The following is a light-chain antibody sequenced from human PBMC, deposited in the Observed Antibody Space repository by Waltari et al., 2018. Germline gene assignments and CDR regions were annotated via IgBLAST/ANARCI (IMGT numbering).Light chain of an antibody. V-gene: IGKV3-20*01. CDR1: QSVAGND. CDR3: QQAGSSPWT. CDR2: GAS. Sequence: EIVLTQSPGTLSLSPGERATLSCRASQSVAGNDLAWYQQKPGQAPRLLIYGASSRATGIPDRFSGSGSGTDFTLTISRLESEDFAVYYCQQAGSSPWTFGQGTKVDIK. J-gene: IGKJ1*01.